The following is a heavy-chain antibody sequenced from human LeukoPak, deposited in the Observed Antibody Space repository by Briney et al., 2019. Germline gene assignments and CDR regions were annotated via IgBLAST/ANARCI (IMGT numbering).Heavy chain of an antibody. D-gene: IGHD3-10*01. J-gene: IGHJ5*02. V-gene: IGHV3-33*01. Sequence: GGSLRLSCAASGFTFSSYGMHWVRQAPGKGLEWVAVIWYDGSNKYYADSVKGRFTISRDNSKNTLYLQMSRLRAEDTAVYYCARDHRDWFDPWGQGTLVTVSS. CDR1: GFTFSSYG. CDR2: IWYDGSNK. CDR3: ARDHRDWFDP.